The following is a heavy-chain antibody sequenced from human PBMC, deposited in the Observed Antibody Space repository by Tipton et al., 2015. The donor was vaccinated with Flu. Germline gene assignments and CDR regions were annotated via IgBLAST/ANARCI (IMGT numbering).Heavy chain of an antibody. CDR1: GDSVGSVYF. CDR3: ARRSYSNYVSEPKNWFDP. D-gene: IGHD4-11*01. J-gene: IGHJ5*02. Sequence: TLSLTCSVSGDSVGSVYFWGWIRQPPGQGLEWIGNIHRSGNGYYNPSFQSRVTMSVDLSKNQFSLKLRPVTAADTAVYYCARRSYSNYVSEPKNWFDPWGQGTLVTVSS. CDR2: IHRSGNG. V-gene: IGHV4-38-2*01.